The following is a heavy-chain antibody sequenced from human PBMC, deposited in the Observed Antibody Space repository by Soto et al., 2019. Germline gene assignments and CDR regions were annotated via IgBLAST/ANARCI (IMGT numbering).Heavy chain of an antibody. CDR2: ISHDGTKT. V-gene: IGHV3-30*18. D-gene: IGHD5-18*01. CDR3: AKDRRDGYTTCSRCYGVDV. Sequence: QVQLVESGGGVVQPGTSLRLACAASGFNFGAYGMHWVRQAPGKGLEWVAVISHDGTKTYYSDSVKGRFTVSRDNSKNMLYVQKVRLIPDDTAVYSCAKDRRDGYTTCSRCYGVDVWGQGTTVTVSS. CDR1: GFNFGAYG. J-gene: IGHJ6*02.